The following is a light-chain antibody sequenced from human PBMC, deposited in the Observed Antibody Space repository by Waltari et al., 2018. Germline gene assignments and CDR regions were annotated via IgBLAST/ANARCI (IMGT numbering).Light chain of an antibody. Sequence: QSALTQPASVSGSPGQSITISCTGTSSDVGGYNFVSWYQQHPGKAPKLVLYEVSNRPSGLSNRFSGSKSGNTASLTISGLQAEDEADYYCSSYTTSSNLLFGGGTKLTVL. J-gene: IGLJ2*01. CDR3: SSYTTSSNLL. CDR1: SSDVGGYNF. V-gene: IGLV2-14*01. CDR2: EVS.